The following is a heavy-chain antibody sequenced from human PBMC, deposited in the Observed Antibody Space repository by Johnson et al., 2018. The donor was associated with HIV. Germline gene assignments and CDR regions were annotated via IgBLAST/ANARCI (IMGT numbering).Heavy chain of an antibody. D-gene: IGHD2-21*01. J-gene: IGHJ3*02. CDR3: AKSVVVVLVGDNDDAFDI. CDR2: ISYDENTE. V-gene: IGHV3-30*18. Sequence: QVQLVESGGGVVQPGRSLRLSCAASGFTFSSYAMHWVRQAPGKGLEWVAFISYDENTEYYVDSVKGRFTISRDNPWNTLYLQRNNLTTDDTAVYYCAKSVVVVLVGDNDDAFDIWGQGTMVTVSS. CDR1: GFTFSSYA.